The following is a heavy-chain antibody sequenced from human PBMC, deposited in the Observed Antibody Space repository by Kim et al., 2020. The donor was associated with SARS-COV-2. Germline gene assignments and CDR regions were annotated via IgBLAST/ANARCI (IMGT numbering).Heavy chain of an antibody. Sequence: GGSLRLSCAASGFTFNIYAMSWVRQAPGKGLEWVSGIRGSGESTTYADSVKGRFTIHRDNSKNTLYLQMDRLRVDDTAIYYCAEISSGSGGWFEYFQHWGQSALVTVSS. CDR2: IRGSGEST. CDR1: GFTFNIYA. CDR3: AEISSGSGGWFEYFQH. D-gene: IGHD6-19*01. J-gene: IGHJ1*01. V-gene: IGHV3-23*01.